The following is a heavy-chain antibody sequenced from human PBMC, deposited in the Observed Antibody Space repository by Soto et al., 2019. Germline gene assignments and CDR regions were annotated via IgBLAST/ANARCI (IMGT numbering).Heavy chain of an antibody. Sequence: QVQLQESGPGLVKPSETLSLTCTVSGGSISSYYWSWIRQPPGKGLEWIGYIYYSGSTNYNPSLKSRVTISVDTSKNQFSLKLSSVTAADTALYYCARHGGYYDFWSGYSQHYYYYMDVWGKGTTVTVSS. D-gene: IGHD3-3*01. CDR3: ARHGGYYDFWSGYSQHYYYYMDV. V-gene: IGHV4-59*08. CDR1: GGSISSYY. J-gene: IGHJ6*03. CDR2: IYYSGST.